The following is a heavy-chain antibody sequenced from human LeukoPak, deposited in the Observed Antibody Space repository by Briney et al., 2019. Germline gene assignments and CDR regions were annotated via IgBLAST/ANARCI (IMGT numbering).Heavy chain of an antibody. J-gene: IGHJ2*01. CDR1: GGSVSSSSYY. D-gene: IGHD1-7*01. Sequence: PSETLSLTCTVSGGSVSSSSYYWGWIRQPPGKGLEWTGSIYYSGSTYYNPSLKSRVTISVDTSKNQFSLKLSSVTAADTAVYYCARVITGTTVWYFDLWGRGTLVTVSS. CDR2: IYYSGST. V-gene: IGHV4-39*07. CDR3: ARVITGTTVWYFDL.